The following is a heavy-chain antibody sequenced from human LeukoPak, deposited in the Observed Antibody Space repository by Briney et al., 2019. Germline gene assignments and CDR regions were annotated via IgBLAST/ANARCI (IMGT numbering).Heavy chain of an antibody. Sequence: PSETLSLTCTVSGGSISGYYWSWIRQPPGKGLGWIGYIYYSGSTNYNPSLKSRVTISVDTSKNQFSLKLSSVTAADTAVYYCARDEGQRFDPWGQGTLVTVSS. V-gene: IGHV4-59*01. CDR1: GGSISGYY. CDR2: IYYSGST. J-gene: IGHJ5*02. CDR3: ARDEGQRFDP.